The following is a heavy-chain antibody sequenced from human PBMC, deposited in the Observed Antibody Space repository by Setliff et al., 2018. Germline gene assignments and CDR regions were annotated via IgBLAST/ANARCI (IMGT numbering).Heavy chain of an antibody. V-gene: IGHV5-10-1*01. Sequence: GESLKLSFQASGYNFANHWIAWVRLMPGKGLEYMGRIDPGDSYADYSPSFEGLVTISADKSRTTVYLQWTSLQASDTALYLCARLGRERSTFAWLDAWGQGTQVTVSS. CDR2: IDPGDSYA. J-gene: IGHJ5*02. CDR3: ARLGRERSTFAWLDA. D-gene: IGHD1-1*01. CDR1: GYNFANHW.